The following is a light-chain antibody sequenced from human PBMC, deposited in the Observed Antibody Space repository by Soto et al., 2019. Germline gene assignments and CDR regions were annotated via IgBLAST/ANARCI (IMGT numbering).Light chain of an antibody. CDR1: SSDFGIYNS. Sequence: QSALTQPASVSGSPGQSITLLCTGTSSDFGIYNSVSWYQQHPGKAPKLMIHDVTNRPSGVSSRFSGSRSGNTAFLTISGLQAEDEADYYCSSFTSSSSYVFGPGTKVTVL. CDR3: SSFTSSSSYV. J-gene: IGLJ1*01. V-gene: IGLV2-14*01. CDR2: DVT.